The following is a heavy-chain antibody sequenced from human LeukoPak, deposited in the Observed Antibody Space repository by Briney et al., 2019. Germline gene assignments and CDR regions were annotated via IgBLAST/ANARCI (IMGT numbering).Heavy chain of an antibody. CDR2: MNPNSGNI. CDR1: GYTFTSYD. CDR3: ARGRRHYDFWSGYYRNYYFDY. V-gene: IGHV1-8*01. D-gene: IGHD3-3*01. J-gene: IGHJ4*02. Sequence: ASVKVSCKASGYTFTSYDINWVRQATGQGLEWMGWMNPNSGNIGYAQKFQGRVTMTRNTSISTAYMELSSLRSEDTAVYYCARGRRHYDFWSGYYRNYYFDYWGQGTLVTVSS.